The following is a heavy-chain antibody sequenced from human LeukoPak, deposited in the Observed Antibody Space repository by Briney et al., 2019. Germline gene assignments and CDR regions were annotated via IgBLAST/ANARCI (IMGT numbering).Heavy chain of an antibody. CDR2: FDPEDGET. V-gene: IGHV1-24*01. D-gene: IGHD6-19*01. Sequence: GASVKVSCKAFGYTFTGYYLHWVRQAPGQGLEWMGGFDPEDGETIYAQKFQGRVTMTEDTSTDTAYMELSSLRSEDTAVYYCATDRVAATSRPFDYWGQGTLVTVSS. CDR3: ATDRVAATSRPFDY. CDR1: GYTFTGYY. J-gene: IGHJ4*02.